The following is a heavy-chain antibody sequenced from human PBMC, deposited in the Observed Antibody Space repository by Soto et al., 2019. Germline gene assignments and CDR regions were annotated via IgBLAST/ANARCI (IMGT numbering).Heavy chain of an antibody. CDR1: GGSISSGGYS. Sequence: SETLSLTCGVSGGSISSGGYSWSWIRQPPGKGLEWIGYIYHSGSTYYNPSLKSRVTISVDTSKKQFSLDLSSVTAADTAVYYCVSQVPGIANYFDYWGQGALVTVSS. CDR2: IYHSGST. CDR3: VSQVPGIANYFDY. J-gene: IGHJ4*02. D-gene: IGHD2-21*01. V-gene: IGHV4-30-2*03.